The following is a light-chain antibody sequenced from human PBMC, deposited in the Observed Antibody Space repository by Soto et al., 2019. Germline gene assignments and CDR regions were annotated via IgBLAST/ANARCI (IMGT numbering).Light chain of an antibody. CDR2: GAS. CDR3: QQYGPSPLYT. J-gene: IGKJ2*01. CDR1: QSVSNNF. Sequence: EIVVTQSPGTLSLSPGEGATLSCRASQSVSNNFIAWYQQKPGQAPRLLIYGASSRATGIPDRFSGSGSGTDFTLTISRLEPEDFAVYYCQQYGPSPLYTFGQGTKLEIK. V-gene: IGKV3-20*01.